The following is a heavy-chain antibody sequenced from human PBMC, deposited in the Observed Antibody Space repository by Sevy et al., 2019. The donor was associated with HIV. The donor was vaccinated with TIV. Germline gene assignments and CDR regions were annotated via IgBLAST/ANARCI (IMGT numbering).Heavy chain of an antibody. CDR1: GYRFTDYS. Sequence: ASVKVSCKASGYRFTDYSIIWVRQAPGQGLEWMGRINPNSGGTNYAQKFQGRVTMTRDTSVSTAYMELSRLTSDDTAVYYCARGVMKPAEGHFEYWGQGTLVTVSS. V-gene: IGHV1-2*06. D-gene: IGHD2-2*01. CDR3: ARGVMKPAEGHFEY. J-gene: IGHJ4*02. CDR2: INPNSGGT.